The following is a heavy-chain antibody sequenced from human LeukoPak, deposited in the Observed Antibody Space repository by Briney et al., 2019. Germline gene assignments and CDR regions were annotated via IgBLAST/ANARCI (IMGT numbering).Heavy chain of an antibody. D-gene: IGHD6-19*01. V-gene: IGHV4-61*01. CDR2: IYSSGGT. CDR3: AKDRYSSGRGHYFDY. Sequence: PSETLSLTCTVSGGSVSSSNYYWSWIRQPPGKGLEWIGYIYSSGGTNNNPSLKSRGTISLDTSKNQFFLELSSVTAADTAVYYCAKDRYSSGRGHYFDYWGQGALVTVSS. CDR1: GGSVSSSNYY. J-gene: IGHJ4*02.